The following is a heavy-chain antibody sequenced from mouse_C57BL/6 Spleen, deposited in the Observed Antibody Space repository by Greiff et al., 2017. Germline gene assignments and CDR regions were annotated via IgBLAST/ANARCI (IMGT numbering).Heavy chain of an antibody. D-gene: IGHD1-1*01. V-gene: IGHV1-50*01. Sequence: QVQLQQPGAELVKPGASVKLSCKASGYTFTSYWMQWVKQRPGQGLEWIGEIDPSDSYTNYNQKFKGKATLTVDTSSSTAYMQLSSLTSEDSAVYYCARSNYYGSSSWYFDYWGQGTTLTVSS. CDR3: ARSNYYGSSSWYFDY. CDR2: IDPSDSYT. J-gene: IGHJ2*01. CDR1: GYTFTSYW.